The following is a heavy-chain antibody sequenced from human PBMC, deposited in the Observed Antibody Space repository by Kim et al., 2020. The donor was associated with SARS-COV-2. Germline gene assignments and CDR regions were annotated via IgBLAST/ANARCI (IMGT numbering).Heavy chain of an antibody. CDR2: IDPSDSYT. CDR1: GYSFTSYW. J-gene: IGHJ4*02. Sequence: GESLKISCKGSGYSFTSYWISWVRQMPGKGLEWMGRIDPSDSYTNYSPSFQGHVTISADKSISTAYLQWSSLKASDTAMYYCARLSHTYYYDSSGYFDYWGQGTLVTVSS. D-gene: IGHD3-22*01. CDR3: ARLSHTYYYDSSGYFDY. V-gene: IGHV5-10-1*01.